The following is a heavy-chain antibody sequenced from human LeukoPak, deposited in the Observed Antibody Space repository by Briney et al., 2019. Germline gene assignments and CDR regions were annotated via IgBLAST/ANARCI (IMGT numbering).Heavy chain of an antibody. CDR3: ARADRLHGGPYLIGP. D-gene: IGHD2-21*01. V-gene: IGHV1-2*02. CDR2: INPNSGGT. J-gene: IGHJ5*02. Sequence: GASVKVSCKTSGYSFTDYYMHWVRQAPGQGLEWMGWINPNSGGTSSAQKFQGRVTMTRDTCITTVYMEMSWLTSDNTAIYYCARADRLHGGPYLIGPWGQGTLVTVSS. CDR1: GYSFTDYY.